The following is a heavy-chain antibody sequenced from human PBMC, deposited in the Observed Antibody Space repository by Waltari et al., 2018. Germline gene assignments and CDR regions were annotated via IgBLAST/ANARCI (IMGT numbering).Heavy chain of an antibody. CDR2: INHSGST. CDR1: GGSFSGYY. J-gene: IGHJ6*02. V-gene: IGHV4-34*01. CDR3: ASTAVVTVYYYYYYGMDV. D-gene: IGHD2-15*01. Sequence: QVQLQQWGAGLLKPSETLSLTCAVYGGSFSGYYWSWIRQPPGRGLEWIGEINHSGSTNYNPSPSSRVTISVDTSKNQFSLKLSSVTAADTAVYYCASTAVVTVYYYYYYGMDVWGQGTTVTVSS.